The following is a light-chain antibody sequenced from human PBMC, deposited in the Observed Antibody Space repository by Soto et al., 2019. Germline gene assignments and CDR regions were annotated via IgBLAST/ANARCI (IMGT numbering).Light chain of an antibody. J-gene: IGKJ1*01. V-gene: IGKV3-11*01. CDR1: QYINSR. CDR3: HQRNSYSGT. CDR2: QAS. Sequence: EIVLTQSPATLSSFPGDRVTLSCRASQYINSRLAWYQHRPGQAPRLLIYQASIIDGGIPSRFSGSGSGTDFTLTISDVQPEDFALYYCHQRNSYSGTFGQGTKVDIK.